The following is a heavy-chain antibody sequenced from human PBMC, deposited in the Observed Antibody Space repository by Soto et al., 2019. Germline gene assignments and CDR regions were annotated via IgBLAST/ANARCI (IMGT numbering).Heavy chain of an antibody. Sequence: QVQLVQSGAEVGKPGSSEKVSCKASGGTFSSYAISWVRQAPGQGLEWMGGIIPIFGTANYAQKFQGRVTITADESTRRAYMELSSLSSEDTAVYYCARDIPRYCRSTSCQNWYLDLWGRGTLVTVSS. J-gene: IGHJ2*01. CDR1: GGTFSSYA. V-gene: IGHV1-69*01. CDR3: ARDIPRYCRSTSCQNWYLDL. CDR2: IIPIFGTA. D-gene: IGHD2-2*01.